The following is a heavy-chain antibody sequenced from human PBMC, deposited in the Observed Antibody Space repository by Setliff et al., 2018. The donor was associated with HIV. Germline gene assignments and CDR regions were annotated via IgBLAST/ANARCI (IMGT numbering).Heavy chain of an antibody. CDR2: IHSGGDT. CDR1: GLLVSRNY. CDR3: ARDPFGGGDLINGVP. J-gene: IGHJ5*02. D-gene: IGHD3-16*01. V-gene: IGHV3-66*02. Sequence: GGSLRLSCAASGLLVSRNYRNWVRQAPGKGLEWVSIIHSGGDTHYADSVQGRLTVSRDISKNTVFLRLNSLRVEDTAVYFCARDPFGGGDLINGVPWGQGTLVTVSS.